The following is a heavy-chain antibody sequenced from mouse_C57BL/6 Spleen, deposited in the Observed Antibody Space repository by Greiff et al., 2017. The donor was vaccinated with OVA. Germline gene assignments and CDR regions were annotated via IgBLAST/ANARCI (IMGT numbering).Heavy chain of an antibody. CDR3: ARHYGDAMDY. J-gene: IGHJ4*01. V-gene: IGHV5-17*01. Sequence: EVKVVESGGGLVKPGGSLKLSCAASGFTFSDYGMHWVRHAPAKGLEWVAYISSGSSTIYYADTVKGRFTISRDNAKNTLFLQMTSLRSEDTAMYYCARHYGDAMDYWGQGTSVTVSS. CDR2: ISSGSSTI. CDR1: GFTFSDYG. D-gene: IGHD1-1*02.